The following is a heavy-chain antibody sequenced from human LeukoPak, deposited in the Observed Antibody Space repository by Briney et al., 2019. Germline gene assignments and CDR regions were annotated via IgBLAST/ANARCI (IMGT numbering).Heavy chain of an antibody. CDR3: AKGNERENYYDSSGYYDY. D-gene: IGHD3-22*01. CDR1: GGSFSGYY. V-gene: IGHV3-23*01. CDR2: ISGSGGST. Sequence: ETLSLTCAVYGGSFSGYYWSWVRQAPGKGLEWVSAISGSGGSTYYADSVKGRFTISRDNSKNTLYLQMNSLRAEDTAVYYCAKGNERENYYDSSGYYDYWGQGTLVTVSS. J-gene: IGHJ4*02.